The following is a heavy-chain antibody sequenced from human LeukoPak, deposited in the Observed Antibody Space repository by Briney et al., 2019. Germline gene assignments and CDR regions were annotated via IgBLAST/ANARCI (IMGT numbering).Heavy chain of an antibody. V-gene: IGHV1-69*01. D-gene: IGHD4-17*01. CDR1: GGTFSSYA. CDR3: AREHDYGEPHDAFDI. Sequence: GSSVKVSCKASGGTFSSYAISWVRQAPGQGLEWMGGIIPIFGTANYAQKFQGRVTITADESTSTAYMELSSLRSEDTAVYYCAREHDYGEPHDAFDIWGQGTMVTVSS. CDR2: IIPIFGTA. J-gene: IGHJ3*02.